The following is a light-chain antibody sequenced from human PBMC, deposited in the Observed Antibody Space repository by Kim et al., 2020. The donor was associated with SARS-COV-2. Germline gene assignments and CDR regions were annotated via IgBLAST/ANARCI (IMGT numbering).Light chain of an antibody. Sequence: DIQMTQSPSSVSASVGDRVTLTCRASQDIARFLAWYQQKPGKAPKLLIYSASTLQSGVPSRFSGSGSGTDFTLTVNGLRPEDFATYYCQQANSVPFTFGQGTKLEIK. CDR1: QDIARF. CDR2: SAS. V-gene: IGKV1-12*01. CDR3: QQANSVPFT. J-gene: IGKJ2*01.